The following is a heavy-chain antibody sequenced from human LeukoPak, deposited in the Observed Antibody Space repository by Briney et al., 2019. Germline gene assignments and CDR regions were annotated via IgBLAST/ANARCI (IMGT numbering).Heavy chain of an antibody. D-gene: IGHD5-24*01. CDR3: ARLVRVEMPTIGAWFDP. CDR2: INHSGST. CDR1: GGSFSDYY. J-gene: IGHJ5*02. Sequence: SETLSFTCAVYGGSFSDYYWSWIRQPPGKGLEWIGEINHSGSTKYNPSLKSRVSISVDSSKNQVSLKLSSVTAADTGVYYCARLVRVEMPTIGAWFDPWGQGALVTVSS. V-gene: IGHV4-34*01.